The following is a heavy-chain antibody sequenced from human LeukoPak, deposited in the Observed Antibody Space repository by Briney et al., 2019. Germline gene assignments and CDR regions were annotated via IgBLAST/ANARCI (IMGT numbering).Heavy chain of an antibody. J-gene: IGHJ4*02. CDR2: IYYSGST. Sequence: PSETLSLTCTVSGGSISSSSYYWGWIRQPPGKGLEWIGSIYYSGSTYYNPSLKSRVTISVDTSKNQFSLKLSSVTAADTAVYYCARASHDPYSSSASEFDYWGQGTLVTVSS. CDR1: GGSISSSSYY. CDR3: ARASHDPYSSSASEFDY. D-gene: IGHD6-6*01. V-gene: IGHV4-39*07.